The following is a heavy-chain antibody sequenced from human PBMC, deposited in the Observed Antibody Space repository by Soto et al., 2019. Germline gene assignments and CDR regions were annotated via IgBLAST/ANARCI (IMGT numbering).Heavy chain of an antibody. V-gene: IGHV3-11*01. CDR1: GFTFSDYY. CDR2: ISSSGSTI. J-gene: IGHJ6*02. D-gene: IGHD3-3*01. Sequence: PGGSLRLSCAASGFTFSDYYMSWIRQDPGKGLEWVSYISSSGSTIYYADSVKGRFTISRDNAKNSLYLQMNSLRAEDTAVYYCARGAPITIISHFYYYGMDVWGQGTTVTVSS. CDR3: ARGAPITIISHFYYYGMDV.